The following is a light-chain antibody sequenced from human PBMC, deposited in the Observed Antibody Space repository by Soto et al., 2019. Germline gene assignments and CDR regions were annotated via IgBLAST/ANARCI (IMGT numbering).Light chain of an antibody. Sequence: DIQMTQSPSSLSASVGDRVTITCRASQYIGDFLNWYQQTPAKAPKLLIFGASNLHIGVPSRFSGSGSGTEFTLTINNLQREDFATYYCQQADGFPITFAQGTRLEI. V-gene: IGKV1-39*01. CDR3: QQADGFPIT. CDR1: QYIGDF. J-gene: IGKJ5*01. CDR2: GAS.